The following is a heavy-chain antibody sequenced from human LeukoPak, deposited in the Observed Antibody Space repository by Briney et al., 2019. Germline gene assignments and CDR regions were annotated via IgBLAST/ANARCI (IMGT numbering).Heavy chain of an antibody. V-gene: IGHV4-39*07. CDR2: IYYSGST. J-gene: IGHJ5*02. Sequence: PSETLSLTCTVSGGSISSSSYYWGWIRQPPGKGLEWIGSIYYSGSTYYNPSLKSRVTISLDMSKNQFSLKLSSVTAADTAVYYCARVPQDYYDSSGYYGVRFDPWGQGTLVTVSS. D-gene: IGHD3-22*01. CDR3: ARVPQDYYDSSGYYGVRFDP. CDR1: GGSISSSSYY.